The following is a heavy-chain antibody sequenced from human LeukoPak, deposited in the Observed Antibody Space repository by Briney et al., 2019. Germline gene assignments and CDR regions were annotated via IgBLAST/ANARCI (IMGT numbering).Heavy chain of an antibody. V-gene: IGHV1-8*01. Sequence: ASVKVSCKASGYTFTSCDINWVRQATGQGLEWMGWMNPNSGNTGYAQKFQGRVAMTRNTSISTAYMELSSLRSEDTAVYYCARGIKGYIATRDAFDIWGQGTMVTVSS. CDR3: ARGIKGYIATRDAFDI. J-gene: IGHJ3*02. CDR2: MNPNSGNT. CDR1: GYTFTSCD. D-gene: IGHD5-24*01.